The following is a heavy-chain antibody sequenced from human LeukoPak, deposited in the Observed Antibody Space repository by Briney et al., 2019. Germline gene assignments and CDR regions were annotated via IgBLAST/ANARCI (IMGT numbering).Heavy chain of an antibody. CDR2: IIPIFGTA. CDR3: ARQGAARHDYYMDV. Sequence: SVKVSCKASGCSFSSYAISWVREAPGQGLEWMGRIIPIFGTANYAQRIQDRVTITADIVSSTAYMELTSLTSGDTAVYFCARQGAARHDYYMDVWGNGTTVTVSS. V-gene: IGHV1-69*06. D-gene: IGHD5-18*01. J-gene: IGHJ6*03. CDR1: GCSFSSYA.